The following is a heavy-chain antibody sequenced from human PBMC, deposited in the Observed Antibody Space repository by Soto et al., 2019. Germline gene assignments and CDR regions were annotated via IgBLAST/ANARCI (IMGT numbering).Heavy chain of an antibody. CDR2: TYYRSKWYN. CDR3: ARDLFPRYNWNSSGMDV. V-gene: IGHV6-1*01. Sequence: AQTLSLTCAISGGSVSSDSAAWNWIRQSPSRGLEWLGRTYYRSKWYNDYAVSVKSRITINPDTSKNQFSLQLNSVTPEDTAVYYCARDLFPRYNWNSSGMDVWGQGTTVTVSS. J-gene: IGHJ6*02. CDR1: GGSVSSDSAA. D-gene: IGHD1-7*01.